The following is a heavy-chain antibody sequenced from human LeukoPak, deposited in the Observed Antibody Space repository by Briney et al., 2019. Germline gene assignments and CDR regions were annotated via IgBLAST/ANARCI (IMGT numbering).Heavy chain of an antibody. CDR3: ARGRYGYGDGFYFDY. D-gene: IGHD5-18*01. Sequence: ASVKVSCKASGYTFADYFIHWVRQAPGQGLEWMGWINPNSGGTNFAQNFQGRVTMTRDTSLSTAYLELSRLRSDDTAVYYCARGRYGYGDGFYFDYWGQGTLVTVSS. CDR2: INPNSGGT. J-gene: IGHJ4*02. CDR1: GYTFADYF. V-gene: IGHV1-2*02.